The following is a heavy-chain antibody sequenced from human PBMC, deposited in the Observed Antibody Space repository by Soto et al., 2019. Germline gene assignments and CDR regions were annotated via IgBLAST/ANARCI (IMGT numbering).Heavy chain of an antibody. CDR3: ARDYSGYGPRGGMDV. J-gene: IGHJ6*02. D-gene: IGHD5-12*01. V-gene: IGHV3-74*01. CDR2: INSDGSST. CDR1: GFTFSSYW. Sequence: EVQLVESGGGLVQPGGSLRLSCAASGFTFSSYWMHWVREAPGKGLVWVSRINSDGSSTSYADSVKGRFTISRDNAKNTLYLQMNSLRAEDTAVYYCARDYSGYGPRGGMDVWGQGTTVTVSS.